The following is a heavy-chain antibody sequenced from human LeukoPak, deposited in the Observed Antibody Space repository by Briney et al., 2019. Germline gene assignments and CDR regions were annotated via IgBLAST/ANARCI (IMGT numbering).Heavy chain of an antibody. D-gene: IGHD2-15*01. CDR3: ARVELGYCSGGSCYYFDY. J-gene: IGHJ4*02. V-gene: IGHV4-30-4*01. Sequence: SQTLSLTCTVSGSSISSGDYYWSWIRQPPGKGLEWIGYIYYSGSTYYNPSLKSRVTISVDTSKNQFSLKLSSVTAADTAVYYCARVELGYCSGGSCYYFDYWGQGTLVTVSS. CDR1: GSSISSGDYY. CDR2: IYYSGST.